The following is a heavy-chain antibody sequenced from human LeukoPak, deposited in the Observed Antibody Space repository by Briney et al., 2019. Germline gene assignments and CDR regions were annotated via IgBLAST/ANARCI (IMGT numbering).Heavy chain of an antibody. CDR2: IYYSGST. Sequence: PSETLSLTCTVSGGSISSGGYYWSWIRQHPGKGLEWIGYIYYSGSTYSNPSLKSRVTISVDTSKNQFSLRLSSVTAADTAVYYCARDHWNDGWFDPWGQGTLVTVSS. V-gene: IGHV4-31*03. CDR1: GGSISSGGYY. CDR3: ARDHWNDGWFDP. J-gene: IGHJ5*02. D-gene: IGHD1-1*01.